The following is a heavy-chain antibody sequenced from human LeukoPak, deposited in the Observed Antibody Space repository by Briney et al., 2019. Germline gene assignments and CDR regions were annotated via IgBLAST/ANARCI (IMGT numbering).Heavy chain of an antibody. D-gene: IGHD4-17*01. V-gene: IGHV3-53*01. Sequence: PGGSLRLSCAASGFTVNRNYMSWVRQAPGKGLEWVSVIYSGGSTYYADSVKGRFTISRDNSKNTLYLQMNSLRDEDTAVYYCARDGVTTGLDYWGQGTLVTVSS. CDR2: IYSGGST. CDR1: GFTVNRNY. J-gene: IGHJ4*02. CDR3: ARDGVTTGLDY.